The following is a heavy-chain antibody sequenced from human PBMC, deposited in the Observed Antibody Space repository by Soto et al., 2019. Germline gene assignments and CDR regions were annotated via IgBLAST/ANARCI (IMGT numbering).Heavy chain of an antibody. Sequence: ASGNVSCKASGYHFSNYAIHWVRQAPGQSLEWMGWINPGEINTRYSQKFQGRVMITSDRSANTAYMELSSLKSEDTAVYYCARILRGLTIFGVAQPGDYWGQGTRVTVSS. CDR1: GYHFSNYA. CDR2: INPGEINT. V-gene: IGHV1-3*01. D-gene: IGHD3-3*01. CDR3: ARILRGLTIFGVAQPGDY. J-gene: IGHJ4*02.